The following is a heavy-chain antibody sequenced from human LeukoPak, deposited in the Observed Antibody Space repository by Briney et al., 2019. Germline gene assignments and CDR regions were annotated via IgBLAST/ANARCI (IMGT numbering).Heavy chain of an antibody. D-gene: IGHD2-2*01. CDR3: ARDHCSSTSCPDVLYYYYGMDV. V-gene: IGHV4-59*01. J-gene: IGHJ6*04. CDR1: GGSISSYY. Sequence: SETLSLTCTVSGGSISSYYWSWIRQPPGKGLEWIGYIYYSGSTNYNPPLKSRVTISVDTSKNQFSLKLSSVTAADTAVYYCARDHCSSTSCPDVLYYYYGMDVWGKGTTVTVSS. CDR2: IYYSGST.